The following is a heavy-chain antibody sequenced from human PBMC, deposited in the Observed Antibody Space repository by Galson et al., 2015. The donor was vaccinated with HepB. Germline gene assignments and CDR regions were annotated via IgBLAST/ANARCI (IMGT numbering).Heavy chain of an antibody. CDR3: ARVAVAGTFDY. CDR1: GGTFSSYA. D-gene: IGHD6-19*01. J-gene: IGHJ4*02. CDR2: IIPILGIA. V-gene: IGHV1-69*04. Sequence: SVKVSCKASGGTFSSYAISWVRQAPGQGLEWMGRIIPILGIANYAQKFQGRVTITADKSTSTAYMELSSLRSEDAAVYYCARVAVAGTFDYWGQGTLVTVSS.